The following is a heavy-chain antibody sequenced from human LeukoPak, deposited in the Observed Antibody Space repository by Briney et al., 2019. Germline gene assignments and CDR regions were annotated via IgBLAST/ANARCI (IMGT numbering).Heavy chain of an antibody. CDR2: IQQDGSEK. J-gene: IGHJ4*02. CDR1: GFTFSTYW. D-gene: IGHD1-26*01. V-gene: IGHV3-7*01. Sequence: GGSLRLSCVASGFTFSTYWMSWVRQAPGKGLEWVANIQQDGSEKYYVDSVKGRFTISRDNAKKSLYLQMNSLRAEDTVVYYCAREWELTDYWGQGNLVTVSS. CDR3: AREWELTDY.